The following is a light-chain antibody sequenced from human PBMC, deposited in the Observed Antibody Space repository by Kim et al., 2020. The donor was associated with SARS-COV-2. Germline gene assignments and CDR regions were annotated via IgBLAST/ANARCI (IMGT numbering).Light chain of an antibody. V-gene: IGKV3-20*01. CDR1: QSVSSSY. CDR3: QQYGSS. J-gene: IGKJ1*01. Sequence: LSLSPGEGATLSCRASQSVSSSYLAWYQQKPGQAPRLLIYGASSRATGIPDRFSGSGSGTDFTLTISRLEPEDFAVYYCQQYGSSFGQGTKVDIK. CDR2: GAS.